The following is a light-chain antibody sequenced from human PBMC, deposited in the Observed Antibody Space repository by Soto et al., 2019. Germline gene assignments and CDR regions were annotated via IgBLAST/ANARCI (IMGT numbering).Light chain of an antibody. CDR3: QQYDNYSQT. CDR1: QGISSW. Sequence: DIQMTQSPSSVSASVVDRFTITCRASQGISSWLAWYQQKPGKAPKLLIYDASSLERGVPSRFSGSGSETEFTLTISSLQPDDFATYYCQQYDNYSQTFGQGTKVDIK. J-gene: IGKJ1*01. CDR2: DAS. V-gene: IGKV1-5*01.